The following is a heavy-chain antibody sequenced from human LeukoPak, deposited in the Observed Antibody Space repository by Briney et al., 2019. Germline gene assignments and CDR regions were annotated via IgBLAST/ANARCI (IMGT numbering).Heavy chain of an antibody. D-gene: IGHD4-17*01. CDR2: IIPIFGSA. CDR3: ARVALTTVTLGSMDV. V-gene: IGHV1-69*13. J-gene: IGHJ6*03. CDR1: GDTFSSYA. Sequence: ASVKVSCKASGDTFSSYAITWVRQAPGQGLEWMGGIIPIFGSANYPQKFQGRVTITADESTSTAYMELSSLRSEDTAVYYCARVALTTVTLGSMDVWGKGTTVTISS.